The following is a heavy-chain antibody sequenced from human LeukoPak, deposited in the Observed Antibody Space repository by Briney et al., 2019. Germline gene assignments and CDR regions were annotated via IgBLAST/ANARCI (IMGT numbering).Heavy chain of an antibody. D-gene: IGHD5-24*01. CDR1: GGSFSGYY. CDR2: IYYSGST. CDR3: ASVRDGYNDY. J-gene: IGHJ4*02. V-gene: IGHV4-59*01. Sequence: SETLSLTCAVYGGSFSGYYWSWIRQPPGKGLEWIGYIYYSGSTNYNPSLKSRVTISVDTSKNQFSLKLSSVTAADTAVYYCASVRDGYNDYWGQGTLVTVSS.